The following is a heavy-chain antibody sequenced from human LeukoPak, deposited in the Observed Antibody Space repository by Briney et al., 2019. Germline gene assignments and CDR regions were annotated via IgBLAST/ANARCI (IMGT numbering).Heavy chain of an antibody. CDR3: ARVRRYYFDY. CDR1: GFTFSNYD. J-gene: IGHJ4*02. V-gene: IGHV3-33*01. Sequence: PGGSLRLSCAASGFTFSNYDMHWVRQPPGKGPEWVAVIWYDGSAKYYVDSVKGRFTISRDNSKNTLYLQMNRLRAEDTAVYYCARVRRYYFDYWGQGTLVTVSS. D-gene: IGHD4-17*01. CDR2: IWYDGSAK.